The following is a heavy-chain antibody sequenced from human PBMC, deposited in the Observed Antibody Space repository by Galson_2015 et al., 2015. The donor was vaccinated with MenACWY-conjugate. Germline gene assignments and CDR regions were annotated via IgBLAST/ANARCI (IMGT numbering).Heavy chain of an antibody. CDR2: IRDTGSL. CDR3: ARIPTRGSSYGYFDY. D-gene: IGHD5-18*01. Sequence: ETLSLTCTISGGSISSHYWSWFRQPPGKGLEWIAYIRDTGSLKDNPSLKSRVTMSADTSKNQFSLRLISVTAADTAVYYCARIPTRGSSYGYFDYWGQGILVAVSP. V-gene: IGHV4-59*08. J-gene: IGHJ4*02. CDR1: GGSISSHY.